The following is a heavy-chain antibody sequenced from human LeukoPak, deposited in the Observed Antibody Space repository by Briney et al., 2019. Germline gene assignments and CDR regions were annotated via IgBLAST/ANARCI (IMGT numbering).Heavy chain of an antibody. CDR3: AKDLDAMVRGVPDY. CDR1: GSRFSSYA. V-gene: IGHV3-23*01. D-gene: IGHD3-10*01. J-gene: IGHJ4*02. CDR2: ISGTGDST. Sequence: SGGSLRLSCVVSGSRFSSYAMNWVRQSPERGLEWVSAISGTGDSTSYADSLKGRFTISRDNSKNTLYLQMNSLTAEDTAVYYCAKDLDAMVRGVPDYWGQGTLVTVSS.